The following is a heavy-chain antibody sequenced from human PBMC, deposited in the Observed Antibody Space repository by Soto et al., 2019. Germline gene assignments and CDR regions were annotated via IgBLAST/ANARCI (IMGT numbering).Heavy chain of an antibody. CDR1: GYTFTSYY. CDR2: INPSGGST. V-gene: IGHV1-46*01. D-gene: IGHD3-22*01. Sequence: GASVKVSCKASGYTFTSYYMHWVRQAPGQGLEWMGIINPSGGSTSYAQKFQGRVTMTRDTSTSTVYMELSSLRSDDTAVYYCAREDSLSYYYESSGYYPGWIYPWGQGNLVTVS. CDR3: AREDSLSYYYESSGYYPGWIYP. J-gene: IGHJ5*02.